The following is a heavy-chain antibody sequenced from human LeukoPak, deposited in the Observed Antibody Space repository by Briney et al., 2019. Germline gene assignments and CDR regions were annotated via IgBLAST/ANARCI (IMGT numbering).Heavy chain of an antibody. J-gene: IGHJ6*03. CDR2: IIPIFGTA. V-gene: IGHV1-69*05. CDR3: ATVVIHAPYYYYYMDV. D-gene: IGHD3-22*01. Sequence: VASVKVSCKASGGTFSSYAISWVQQAPGQGLEWMGGIIPIFGTANYAQKFQGRVTITTDESTSTAYMELSSLRSDDTAVYYCATVVIHAPYYYYYMDVWGKGTTVTVSS. CDR1: GGTFSSYA.